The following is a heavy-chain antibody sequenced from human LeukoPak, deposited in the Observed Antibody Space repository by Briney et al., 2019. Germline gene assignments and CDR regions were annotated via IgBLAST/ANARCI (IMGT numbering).Heavy chain of an antibody. D-gene: IGHD4-17*01. CDR3: ARESNDYGDLIDY. V-gene: IGHV4-31*03. Sequence: SETLSLTCTVSGGSVSSGSYYWSWIRQHPGKGLEWIGYIYYSGTTYYNPSLKSRVTISVDTSKNQFSLKLSSVTAADTAVYYCARESNDYGDLIDYWGQGTLVTVSS. CDR1: GGSVSSGSYY. CDR2: IYYSGTT. J-gene: IGHJ4*02.